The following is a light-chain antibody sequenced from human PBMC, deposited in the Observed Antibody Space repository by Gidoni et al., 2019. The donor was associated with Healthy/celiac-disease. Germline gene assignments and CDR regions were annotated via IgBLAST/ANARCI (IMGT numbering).Light chain of an antibody. J-gene: IGKJ1*01. Sequence: LPITQSPSTLSASLRNRVTITCRASQSISNWLAWYQQKPGKAPKLLIYKASSLESGVPSRFSGSGSGTEFTLTISSLQHDDFATYYCQQYNSYPGTFGQXTKVEIK. CDR3: QQYNSYPGT. CDR2: KAS. V-gene: IGKV1-5*03. CDR1: QSISNW.